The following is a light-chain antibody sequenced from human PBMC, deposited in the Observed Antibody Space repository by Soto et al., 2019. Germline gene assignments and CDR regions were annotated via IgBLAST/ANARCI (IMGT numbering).Light chain of an antibody. Sequence: DVLMAQSQTSLRVSPGERATISCTSSLNIYFKSNNRNYLAWYQQKPGHPPKLLIYWASTRESGVPDRFSGSGSGTDFTLTISSLQAEDVAVYYCQQFFTTPLTFGGGTKVDIK. J-gene: IGKJ4*01. CDR2: WAS. CDR3: QQFFTTPLT. V-gene: IGKV4-1*01. CDR1: LNIYFKSNNRNY.